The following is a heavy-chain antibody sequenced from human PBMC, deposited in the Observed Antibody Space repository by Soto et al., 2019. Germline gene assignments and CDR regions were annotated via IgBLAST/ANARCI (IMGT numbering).Heavy chain of an antibody. CDR3: ATSPSGAPAGYFKS. CDR1: GDLFNNYA. V-gene: IGHV1-69*01. D-gene: IGHD6-25*01. J-gene: IGHJ4*02. Sequence: QVQLVQSGAEVKEPGCSVKVSCKATGDLFNNYALNWVRQAPGQGLEWMGRISPLFSTTNYAQKFQGRVTICADELTTIVYREVSNLEAEDTAMYYCATSPSGAPAGYFKSWGQGTRVTV. CDR2: ISPLFSTT.